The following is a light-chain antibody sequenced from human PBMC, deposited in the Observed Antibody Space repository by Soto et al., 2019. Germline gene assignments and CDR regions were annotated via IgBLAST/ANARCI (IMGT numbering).Light chain of an antibody. CDR3: QQYKNGWT. Sequence: DIVMTQSPAFVSASLGERVTLSCRASQSVSRNLVWYQQKPGQAPRLLIYGASTRATGIPAKFSGGGSGTEFTLTISSLQSEDFAIYYCQQYKNGWTFGQGTKVDIK. V-gene: IGKV3-15*01. J-gene: IGKJ1*01. CDR1: QSVSRN. CDR2: GAS.